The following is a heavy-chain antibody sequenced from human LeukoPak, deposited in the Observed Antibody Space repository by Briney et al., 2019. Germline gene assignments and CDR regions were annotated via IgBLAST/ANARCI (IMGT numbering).Heavy chain of an antibody. V-gene: IGHV4-4*02. CDR3: ARNVRSVTSPYGY. D-gene: IGHD4-11*01. J-gene: IGHJ4*02. CDR1: GGSINSNNW. CDR2: IYYSGST. Sequence: SGTLSLTCAVSGGSINSNNWWSWVRQPPGKGLEWIGYIYYSGSTNYNPSLKSRVTISVDTSKNQFSLKLSSVTAADTAVYYCARNVRSVTSPYGYWGQGTLVTVSS.